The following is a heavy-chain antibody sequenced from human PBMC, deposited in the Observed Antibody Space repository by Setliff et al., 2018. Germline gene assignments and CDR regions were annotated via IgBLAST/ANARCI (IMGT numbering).Heavy chain of an antibody. CDR1: GGSITSGTYY. Sequence: PSETLSLTCTVSGGSITSGTYYWSWIRQPAGKGLEWIGHIYASATGSTNYNPSLRSRVTISKDPSRNQFSLELTSVTAADTAVYYCARDAAFGVAPKYYYGMDVWGQGTTVTVSS. CDR3: ARDAAFGVAPKYYYGMDV. D-gene: IGHD3-3*01. CDR2: IYASATGST. J-gene: IGHJ6*02. V-gene: IGHV4-61*09.